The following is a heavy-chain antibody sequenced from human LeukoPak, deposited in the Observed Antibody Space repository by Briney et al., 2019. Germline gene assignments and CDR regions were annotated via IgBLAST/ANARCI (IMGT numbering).Heavy chain of an antibody. CDR1: GFTVSSNY. D-gene: IGHD3-22*01. CDR2: IYSGGST. V-gene: IGHV3-66*01. Sequence: PGGSLRLSCAASGFTVSSNYMSWVRQAPGKGLEWVSVIYSGGSTYYADSVKGRFTISRDNSKNTLYLQMNSLRAEDTAVYYCASVRDYYEPFDYWGQGTLVTVSS. CDR3: ASVRDYYEPFDY. J-gene: IGHJ4*02.